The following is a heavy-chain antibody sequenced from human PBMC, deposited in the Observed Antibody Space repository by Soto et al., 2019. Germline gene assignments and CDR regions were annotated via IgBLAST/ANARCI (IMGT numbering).Heavy chain of an antibody. J-gene: IGHJ4*02. D-gene: IGHD5-18*01. CDR1: GFTFSSYA. CDR2: ISGSGGST. CDR3: AKAPEFGYSYGPTDY. V-gene: IGHV3-23*01. Sequence: GGSLRLSCAASGFTFSSYAVSWVRQAPGKGLEWVSAISGSGGSTYYADSVKGRFTISRDNSKNTLYLQMNSLRAEGTAVYYCAKAPEFGYSYGPTDYWGQGTLVTVS.